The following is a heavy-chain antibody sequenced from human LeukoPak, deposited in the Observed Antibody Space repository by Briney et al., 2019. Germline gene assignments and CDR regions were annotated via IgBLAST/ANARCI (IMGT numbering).Heavy chain of an antibody. V-gene: IGHV4-59*01. J-gene: IGHJ4*02. CDR3: ASAGGYSYGSFDY. CDR1: GGSISSYY. D-gene: IGHD5-18*01. CDR2: IYYSGST. Sequence: PSETLSLTCTVSGGSISSYYWSWIRQPPGKGLEWIGYIYYSGSTNYNPSLKSRVTISVDTSKNQFSLKLSSATAADTAVYYCASAGGYSYGSFDYWGQGTLVTVSS.